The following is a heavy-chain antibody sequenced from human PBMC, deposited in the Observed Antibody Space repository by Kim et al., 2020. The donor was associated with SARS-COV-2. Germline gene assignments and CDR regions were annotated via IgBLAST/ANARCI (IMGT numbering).Heavy chain of an antibody. CDR3: ARGRMFYYGPGSHFDY. V-gene: IGHV4-34*01. Sequence: SETLSLTCAVYGGSFSGYYWSWIRQPPGKGLEWIGEINHSGSTNYNPSLKSRVTISVDTSKNQFSLKLSSVTAADTAVYYCARGRMFYYGPGSHFDYWGQGTLVTVSS. D-gene: IGHD3-10*01. CDR1: GGSFSGYY. CDR2: INHSGST. J-gene: IGHJ4*02.